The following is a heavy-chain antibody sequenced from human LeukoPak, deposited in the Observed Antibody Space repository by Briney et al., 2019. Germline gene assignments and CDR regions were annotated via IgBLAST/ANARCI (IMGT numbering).Heavy chain of an antibody. Sequence: SETLSLTCTVSGVSISSSTYYWGWIRQPPGKGLEWIGYIYYSGNTNYNSSFKSRVTISVDTSKNQFSLKLSSVTAADTAVYYCARFLRGATNALEIWGQGTMVTVSS. CDR2: IYYSGNT. V-gene: IGHV4-61*05. J-gene: IGHJ3*02. D-gene: IGHD1-26*01. CDR3: ARFLRGATNALEI. CDR1: GVSISSSTYY.